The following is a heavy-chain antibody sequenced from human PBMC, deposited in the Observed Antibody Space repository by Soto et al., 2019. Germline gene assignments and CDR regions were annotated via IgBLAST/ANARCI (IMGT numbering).Heavy chain of an antibody. Sequence: ASVKVSCKASGYTFTGYYMHWVRQAPGQGLEWMGWINPNSGGTNYAQKFQGRVTITADESTSTAYMELSSLRSEDTAVYYCAIALKEVVVIPEVLFVFNIWAKGKIVPVPS. CDR3: AIALKEVVVIPEVLFVFNI. D-gene: IGHD3-22*01. V-gene: IGHV1-2*02. CDR1: GYTFTGYY. CDR2: INPNSGGT. J-gene: IGHJ3*02.